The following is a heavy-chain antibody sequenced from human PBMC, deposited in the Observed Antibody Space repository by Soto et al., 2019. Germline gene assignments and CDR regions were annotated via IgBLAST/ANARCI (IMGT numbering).Heavy chain of an antibody. Sequence: GESLKISCKGSGYSFTSYWIGWVRQMPGKGLEWMGIIYPGDSDTRYSPSFQGQVTISADKSISTAYLQWSSLKASDTAMYYCARPKSSLGYCTNGVCYTSDYWGQGTLVTVSS. CDR1: GYSFTSYW. CDR3: ARPKSSLGYCTNGVCYTSDY. V-gene: IGHV5-51*01. D-gene: IGHD2-8*01. CDR2: IYPGDSDT. J-gene: IGHJ4*02.